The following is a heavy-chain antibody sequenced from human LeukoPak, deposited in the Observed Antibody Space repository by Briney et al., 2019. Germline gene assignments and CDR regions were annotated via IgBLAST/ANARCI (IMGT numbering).Heavy chain of an antibody. V-gene: IGHV3-9*01. D-gene: IGHD6-13*01. CDR1: GFTFDDYA. J-gene: IGHJ2*01. CDR3: AKVRSGYSSSGYTYFDL. Sequence: PGGSLRLSCAASGFTFDDYAMPWVRHAPGKGLEWVSGISWNSGSIGYADSVKGRFTISRDNAKNSLYLQMNSLRAEDTALYYCAKVRSGYSSSGYTYFDLWGRGTLVTVSS. CDR2: ISWNSGSI.